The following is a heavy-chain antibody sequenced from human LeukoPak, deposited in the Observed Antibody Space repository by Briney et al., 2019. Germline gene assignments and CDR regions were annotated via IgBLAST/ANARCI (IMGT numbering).Heavy chain of an antibody. CDR1: GFTFSSYA. CDR3: AREGRESSGYDY. V-gene: IGHV3-23*01. Sequence: GGSLRLSCAASGFTFSSYAMNWVRQTPGKGLEWVSSISGSGGTTYFTDSLKGRFTISRDNAKNSLFLQMSSLRAEDTAVYYCAREGRESSGYDYWGQGTLVTVSS. J-gene: IGHJ4*02. CDR2: ISGSGGTT. D-gene: IGHD3-22*01.